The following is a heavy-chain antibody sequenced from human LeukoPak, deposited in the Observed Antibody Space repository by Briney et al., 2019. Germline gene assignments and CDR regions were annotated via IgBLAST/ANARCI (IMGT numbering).Heavy chain of an antibody. CDR1: GGSISSYY. V-gene: IGHV4-4*07. D-gene: IGHD6-13*01. CDR2: IYSTEST. CDR3: ARQIASAGTAGFDF. J-gene: IGHJ4*02. Sequence: SETLSLTCTVSGGSISSYYWSWIRQPAGKGLEWIGRIYSTESTNYNPSLKSRVTMSVDTSKNQFSLRLRSVTAADTAVYYCARQIASAGTAGFDFWGQGALVTVSS.